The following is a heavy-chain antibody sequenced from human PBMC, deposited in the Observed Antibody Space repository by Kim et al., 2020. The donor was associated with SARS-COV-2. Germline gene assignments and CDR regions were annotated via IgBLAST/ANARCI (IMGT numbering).Heavy chain of an antibody. Sequence: QGRVTITADESTSTAYMELSSLRSEDTAVYYCARIRFGAAGTAYYYGMDVWGQGTTVTVSS. D-gene: IGHD6-13*01. V-gene: IGHV1-69*01. CDR3: ARIRFGAAGTAYYYGMDV. J-gene: IGHJ6*02.